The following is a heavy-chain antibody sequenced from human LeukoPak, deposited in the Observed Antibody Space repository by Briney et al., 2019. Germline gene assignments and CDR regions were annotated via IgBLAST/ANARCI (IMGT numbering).Heavy chain of an antibody. D-gene: IGHD3-3*01. CDR1: GGSISSGDYY. CDR2: IYYSGST. V-gene: IGHV4-30-4*01. CDR3: AFSYYDFWSGYFSGPYYYYMDV. J-gene: IGHJ6*03. Sequence: TPSQTLSLTCTVSGGSISSGDYYWSWIRQPPGKGLEWIGYIYYSGSTYYNPSLKSRVTISVDTSKNQFSLKLSSVTAADTAVYYCAFSYYDFWSGYFSGPYYYYMDVWGKGTTVTVSS.